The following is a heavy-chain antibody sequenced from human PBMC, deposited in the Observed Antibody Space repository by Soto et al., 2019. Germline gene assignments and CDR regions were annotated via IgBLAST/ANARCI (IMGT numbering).Heavy chain of an antibody. D-gene: IGHD2-21*02. V-gene: IGHV3-74*01. Sequence: GGSLRLSCAASGFTFSNYWTHWVRQGPGKGLVWVSRVNSDESSTSYADSVKGRFTISRDNAKNTLYLQMSSLRFEDTALYYCVCFECGRTAVVTAMEANGYWGQGTLVTVSS. CDR1: GFTFSNYW. CDR2: VNSDESST. J-gene: IGHJ4*02. CDR3: VCFECGRTAVVTAMEANGY.